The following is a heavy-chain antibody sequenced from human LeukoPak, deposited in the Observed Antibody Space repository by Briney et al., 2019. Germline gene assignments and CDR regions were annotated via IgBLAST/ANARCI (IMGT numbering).Heavy chain of an antibody. CDR2: IFYSGST. D-gene: IGHD3-10*01. Sequence: SETLSLTCTVSSGSISTSNYYWGWVRQPPGKALEWIGNIFYSGSTYYSPSLKSRVTMSVDTSKNQFSLKVNSVTAADTAVYYCARVYDSGSQAYFYYMDVWGKGTTVTISS. V-gene: IGHV4-39*07. CDR3: ARVYDSGSQAYFYYMDV. J-gene: IGHJ6*03. CDR1: SGSISTSNYY.